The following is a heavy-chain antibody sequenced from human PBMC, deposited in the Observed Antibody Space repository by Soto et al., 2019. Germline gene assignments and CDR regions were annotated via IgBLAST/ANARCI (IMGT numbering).Heavy chain of an antibody. J-gene: IGHJ5*02. V-gene: IGHV4-31*02. CDR1: GGSISSGGYY. CDR3: ARATGGKLRYFDWLYWFDP. CDR2: IYYSGST. D-gene: IGHD3-9*01. Sequence: SETLSLTCTVSGGSISSGGYYWSWIRQHPGKGLEWIGYIYYSGSTYYNPSLKSRVTISVDTSKNQFSLKLSSVTAADTAVYYCARATGGKLRYFDWLYWFDPWGQGTLVTVSS.